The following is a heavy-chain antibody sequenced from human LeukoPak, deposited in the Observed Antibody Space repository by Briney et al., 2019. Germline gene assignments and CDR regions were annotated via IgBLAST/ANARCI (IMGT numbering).Heavy chain of an antibody. CDR1: GFTFDDYG. J-gene: IGHJ6*02. CDR3: ARAPHFYYGMDV. Sequence: GGSLRLSCAASGFTFDDYGMSWVRQAPGKGLEWVSAISGNGGGTVYADSVKGRFTVFRDNAKNSLYLQMNSLTAGDTALYYCARAPHFYYGMDVWGRGTTVTVSS. V-gene: IGHV3-20*04. CDR2: ISGNGGGT.